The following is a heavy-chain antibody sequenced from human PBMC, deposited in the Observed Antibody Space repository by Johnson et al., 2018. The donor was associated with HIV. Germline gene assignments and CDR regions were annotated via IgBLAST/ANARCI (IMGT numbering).Heavy chain of an antibody. Sequence: HVQLVEFGGGVVQPGRSLRLSCAVSGFTFSSYGMHWVRQAPGKGLESAAVIWYDGSNKYFADSVKGRFTISRDNSKNTLYLQMSSLRAEDTAVYYCARGGIIHDAFDIWGQGTMVTVSS. V-gene: IGHV3-30*19. D-gene: IGHD1-1*01. CDR2: IWYDGSNK. CDR1: GFTFSSYG. J-gene: IGHJ3*02. CDR3: ARGGIIHDAFDI.